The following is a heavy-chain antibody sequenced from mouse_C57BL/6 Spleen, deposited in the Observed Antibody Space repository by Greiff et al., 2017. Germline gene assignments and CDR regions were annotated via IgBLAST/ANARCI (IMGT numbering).Heavy chain of an antibody. Sequence: QVQLKQPGAELVRPGSSVKLSCKASGYTFTSYWMDWVKQRPGQGLEWIGNIYPSDSETHYNQKFKDKATLTVDKSSSTAYMQLSSLTSEDSAVYYCARGDDYDYFDYWGQGTTLTVSS. CDR2: IYPSDSET. CDR1: GYTFTSYW. CDR3: ARGDDYDYFDY. V-gene: IGHV1-61*01. D-gene: IGHD2-4*01. J-gene: IGHJ2*01.